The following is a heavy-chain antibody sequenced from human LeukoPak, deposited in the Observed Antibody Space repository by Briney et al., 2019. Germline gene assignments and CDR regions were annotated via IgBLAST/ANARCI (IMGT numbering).Heavy chain of an antibody. Sequence: GRSLRLSCAASGFTFSSYAMHWVRQAPGKGLEWVAVISYDGSNKYYADSVKGRFTISRDNSKNTLYLQMNSLRAEDTAVYYCATIDYWGQGTLVTVSS. CDR3: ATIDY. J-gene: IGHJ4*02. V-gene: IGHV3-30*14. CDR1: GFTFSSYA. CDR2: ISYDGSNK.